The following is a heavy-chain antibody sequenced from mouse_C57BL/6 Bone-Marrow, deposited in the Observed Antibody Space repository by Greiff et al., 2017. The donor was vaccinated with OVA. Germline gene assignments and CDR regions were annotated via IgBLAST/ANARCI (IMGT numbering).Heavy chain of an antibody. J-gene: IGHJ2*01. Sequence: QVQLKQSGAELMKSGASVKLSCKATGYTFTGYWIEWVKQRPGHGLEWIGEILPGSGSTNYNEKFKGKATFTADTSSNTAYMQLSSLTTEDSAIYYCAREANWEVLYYFDYWGQGTTLTVSS. CDR2: ILPGSGST. D-gene: IGHD4-1*01. CDR3: AREANWEVLYYFDY. V-gene: IGHV1-9*01. CDR1: GYTFTGYW.